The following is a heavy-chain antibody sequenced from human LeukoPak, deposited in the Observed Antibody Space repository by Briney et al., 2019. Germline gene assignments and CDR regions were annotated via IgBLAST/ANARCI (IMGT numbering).Heavy chain of an antibody. CDR3: AKSSYGDYIYFDY. V-gene: IGHV3-64*04. J-gene: IGHJ4*02. CDR2: ITSNGRDT. Sequence: GGSLRLSCSASGFTFSSHAMHWVRQAPGKGLECISTITSNGRDTYHADSVKGRFTISRDNSKNTLYLQMNSLRAEDTAVYYCAKSSYGDYIYFDYWGQGTLVTVSS. D-gene: IGHD4-17*01. CDR1: GFTFSSHA.